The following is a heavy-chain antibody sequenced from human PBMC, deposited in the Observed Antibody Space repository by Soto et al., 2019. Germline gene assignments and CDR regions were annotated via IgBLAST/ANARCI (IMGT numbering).Heavy chain of an antibody. J-gene: IGHJ3*02. Sequence: ASVKGSCNASGYTFTSYGISWVRQAPGQGLEWMGWISAYNGNTNYAQKLQGRVTMTTDTSTSTAYMELRSLRSDDTAVYYCARAGYCSSTSCYSADAFDIWGEVTIVTVS. V-gene: IGHV1-18*04. D-gene: IGHD2-2*01. CDR1: GYTFTSYG. CDR2: ISAYNGNT. CDR3: ARAGYCSSTSCYSADAFDI.